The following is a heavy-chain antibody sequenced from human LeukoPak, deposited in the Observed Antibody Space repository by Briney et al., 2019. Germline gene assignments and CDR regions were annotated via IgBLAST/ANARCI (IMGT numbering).Heavy chain of an antibody. CDR2: ISWNSGSI. Sequence: GGSLRLSCAASGFTFDDYAMHWVRQAPGKGLEWVSGISWNSGSIGYADSVKGRFTISRDNAKNSLYLQMNSLRAEDTALYYCAKDRSGSYYKSPAFDYWGQGTLVTVSS. D-gene: IGHD3-10*01. CDR1: GFTFDDYA. V-gene: IGHV3-9*01. J-gene: IGHJ4*02. CDR3: AKDRSGSYYKSPAFDY.